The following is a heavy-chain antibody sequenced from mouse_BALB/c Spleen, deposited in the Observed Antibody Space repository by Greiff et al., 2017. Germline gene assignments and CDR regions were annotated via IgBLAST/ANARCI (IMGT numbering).Heavy chain of an antibody. CDR1: GFSLTGYG. D-gene: IGHD2-1*01. Sequence: VQLVESGPGLVAPSQSLSITCTVSGFSLTGYGVNWVRQPPGKGLEWLGMIWGDGSTDYNSALKSRLSISKDNSKSQVFLKMNSLQTDDTARYYCARGAYGNYDAMDYWGQGTSVTVSS. V-gene: IGHV2-6-7*01. CDR2: IWGDGST. CDR3: ARGAYGNYDAMDY. J-gene: IGHJ4*01.